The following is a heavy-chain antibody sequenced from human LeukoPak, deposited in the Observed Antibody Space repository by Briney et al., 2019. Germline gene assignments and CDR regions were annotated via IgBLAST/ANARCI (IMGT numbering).Heavy chain of an antibody. CDR3: AKGNLGSPIRFLEWSDRFGWFDP. CDR1: GFTFSSYG. CDR2: IRYDGSNK. J-gene: IGHJ5*02. V-gene: IGHV3-30*02. D-gene: IGHD3-3*01. Sequence: GGSLRLSCAASGFTFSSYGMHWVRQAPGKGLEWVAFIRYDGSNKYYADSVKGRFTISRDNSKNTLYLQMNSLRAEDTAVYYCAKGNLGSPIRFLEWSDRFGWFDPWGQGTLVTVSS.